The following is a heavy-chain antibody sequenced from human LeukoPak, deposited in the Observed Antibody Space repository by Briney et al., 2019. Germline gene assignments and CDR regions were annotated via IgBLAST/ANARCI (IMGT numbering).Heavy chain of an antibody. D-gene: IGHD3-3*01. CDR1: GGSISSFY. Sequence: NPSETLSLTCTVSGGSISSFYWSWIRQPPGKGLEWIGYIYNSGSTKYNPSLKSRVTISIDTSKNQFSLKVNSVTAADTAVYYCARGGTSALEWFGPWGQGTLVTVSS. CDR3: ARGGTSALEWFGP. V-gene: IGHV4-59*01. J-gene: IGHJ5*02. CDR2: IYNSGST.